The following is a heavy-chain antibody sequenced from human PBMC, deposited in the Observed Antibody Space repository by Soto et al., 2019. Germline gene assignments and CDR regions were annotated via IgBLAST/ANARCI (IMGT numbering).Heavy chain of an antibody. CDR2: IISSSSTI. CDR3: ARDRPADY. Sequence: EVQLVESGGGLVQPGGSLRLSCAASGFTFSAYSMNWVRQAPGKGLEWVSYIISSSSTIYYADSVKGRFTISRDNAKNSVYLKMNSLRDEETAVYYCARDRPADYWGQGTLVTVSS. V-gene: IGHV3-48*02. CDR1: GFTFSAYS. J-gene: IGHJ4*02.